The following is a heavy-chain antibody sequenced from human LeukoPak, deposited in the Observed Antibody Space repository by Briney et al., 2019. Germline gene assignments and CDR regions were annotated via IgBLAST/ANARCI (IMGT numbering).Heavy chain of an antibody. V-gene: IGHV4-34*01. CDR2: VNHGGST. D-gene: IGHD6-19*01. J-gene: IGHJ4*02. CDR3: ARDYVGVAGTFDY. CDR1: GGSFSGYY. Sequence: SETLSLTCAVYGGSFSGYYWSWIRQPPGKGLEWIGEVNHGGSTNYNPSLKSRVTVSIDTSKNQFSLKLSSVTAADTAVYYCARDYVGVAGTFDYWGQGTLVTVSS.